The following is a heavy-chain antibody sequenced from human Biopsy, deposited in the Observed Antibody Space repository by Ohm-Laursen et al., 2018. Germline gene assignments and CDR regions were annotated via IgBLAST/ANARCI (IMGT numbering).Heavy chain of an antibody. CDR1: GGTFSNYG. CDR3: ATKLTGYFHH. J-gene: IGHJ1*01. V-gene: IGHV1-69*06. CDR2: NIPILGTG. D-gene: IGHD3-9*01. Sequence: GASVKVSCKAPGGTFSNYGVNWVRQAPGQGPEWPGGNIPILGTGNYAQKFQDRVTVAADTSTSTTTMELRSLRSDDTAVYYCATKLTGYFHHWGQGTLVIVSS.